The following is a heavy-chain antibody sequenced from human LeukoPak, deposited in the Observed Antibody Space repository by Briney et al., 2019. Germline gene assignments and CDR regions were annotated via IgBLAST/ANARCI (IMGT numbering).Heavy chain of an antibody. Sequence: SGTLSLTCAVSGGSISTDNWWHWIRQSPVKGLEWIGEIYHNGDVHYDPSLKSRVTMSVDTSKNLFPLKVSSVTAADTAVYYCARGRSNYYGMDVWGQGTTVTVSS. J-gene: IGHJ6*02. D-gene: IGHD1-26*01. CDR2: IYHNGDV. CDR3: ARGRSNYYGMDV. CDR1: GGSISTDNW. V-gene: IGHV4-4*02.